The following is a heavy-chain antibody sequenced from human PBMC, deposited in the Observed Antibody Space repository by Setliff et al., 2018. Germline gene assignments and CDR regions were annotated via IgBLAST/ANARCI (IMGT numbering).Heavy chain of an antibody. V-gene: IGHV4-39*01. CDR1: GGSISSSSYY. Sequence: PSETLSLTCTVSGGSISSSSYYWGWIRQPPGKGLEWIGIIYYSGITYYNPSLKSRVTISVDTSKNQFSLKLSSVTAADTAVYYCARNPSPETNGWDGGYYYYFYMDVWGKGTTVTVSS. CDR2: IYYSGIT. CDR3: ARNPSPETNGWDGGYYYYFYMDV. D-gene: IGHD6-19*01. J-gene: IGHJ6*03.